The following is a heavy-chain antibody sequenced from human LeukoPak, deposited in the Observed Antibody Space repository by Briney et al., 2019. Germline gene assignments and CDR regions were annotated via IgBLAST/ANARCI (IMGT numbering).Heavy chain of an antibody. Sequence: ASVKVSCKASGYTFTSYDINWVRQAPGKGLEWMGGFDPEDGETIYAQKFQGRVTMTEDTSTDTAYMELSSLRSEDTAVYYCATEEYAAAAGTMGVYYFDYWGQGTLVTVSS. CDR3: ATEEYAAAAGTMGVYYFDY. D-gene: IGHD6-13*01. V-gene: IGHV1-24*01. J-gene: IGHJ4*02. CDR2: FDPEDGET. CDR1: GYTFTSYD.